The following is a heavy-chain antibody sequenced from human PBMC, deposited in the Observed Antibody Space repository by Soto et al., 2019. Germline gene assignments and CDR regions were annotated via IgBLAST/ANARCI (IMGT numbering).Heavy chain of an antibody. CDR3: AKDVGQWVETFDY. CDR2: ISAGGGGT. CDR1: GFTLTRYA. J-gene: IGHJ4*01. Sequence: PGGSLRLSCAGSGFTLTRYAVSWVRQAPGKGLEWVSGISAGGGGTYYADSVRGRFTISRDVAKNTVYLQMNGLRVEDTAVYYCAKDVGQWVETFDYWGPGTLVTVSS. V-gene: IGHV3-23*01. D-gene: IGHD6-19*01.